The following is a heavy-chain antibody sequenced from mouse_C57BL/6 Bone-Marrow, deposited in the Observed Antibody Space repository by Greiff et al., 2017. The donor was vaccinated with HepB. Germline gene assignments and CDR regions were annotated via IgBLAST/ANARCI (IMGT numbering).Heavy chain of an antibody. CDR2: IYPRDGSS. CDR1: GYTFTDHT. J-gene: IGHJ4*01. CDR3: ARRVDYYAMDY. D-gene: IGHD1-1*01. Sequence: QVQLQQSDAELVKPGASVKISCKVSGYTFTDHTIHWMKQRPEQGLEWIGYIYPRDGSSRYNEKFKGKATLTEDKSSSTAYMQLNSLTSEDSAVYFCARRVDYYAMDYWGQGTSVTVSS. V-gene: IGHV1-78*01.